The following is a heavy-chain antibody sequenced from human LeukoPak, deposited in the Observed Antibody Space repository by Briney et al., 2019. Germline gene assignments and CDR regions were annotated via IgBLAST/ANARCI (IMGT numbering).Heavy chain of an antibody. CDR2: IGASSGNT. Sequence: AGGSLGLSCAASGFTFSSYAMSWVRQAPGKGLEWVSSIGASSGNTYYADSVKGRFTITRDNSKNTLYPQMNSPRAEDTAVYYCAKFSYYDGSGSYFDCWGQGTLVTVSS. J-gene: IGHJ4*02. D-gene: IGHD3-22*01. CDR1: GFTFSSYA. CDR3: AKFSYYDGSGSYFDC. V-gene: IGHV3-23*01.